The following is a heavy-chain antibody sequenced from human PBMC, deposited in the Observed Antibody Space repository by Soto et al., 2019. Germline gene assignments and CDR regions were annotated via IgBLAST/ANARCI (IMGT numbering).Heavy chain of an antibody. D-gene: IGHD2-8*01. CDR2: IIPIFGTA. CDR3: ARDQVKEVYALPNLSSARMDV. J-gene: IGHJ6*02. CDR1: GGTFSSYA. V-gene: IGHV1-69*13. Sequence: ASAKVSCKASGGTFSSYAISWVRQAPGQGLEWMGGIIPIFGTANYAQKFQGRVTITADESTSTAYMELSSLRSEDTAVYYCARDQVKEVYALPNLSSARMDVWGQGTTVTVSS.